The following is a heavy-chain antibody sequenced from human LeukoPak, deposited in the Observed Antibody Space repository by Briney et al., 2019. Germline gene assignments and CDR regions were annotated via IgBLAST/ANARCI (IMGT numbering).Heavy chain of an antibody. Sequence: GGSLRLSCAASAFSLSAYNMNWVRQAPGKGLQWVSIITWNGGTTYYADSVKGQFTISRDNSKNTLYLQMNSLRAEDTAVYYCAKDIRLLLVAVPGTLGFDYWGQGTLVTVSS. CDR1: AFSLSAYN. CDR3: AKDIRLLLVAVPGTLGFDY. CDR2: ITWNGGTT. J-gene: IGHJ4*02. V-gene: IGHV3-NL1*01. D-gene: IGHD6-19*01.